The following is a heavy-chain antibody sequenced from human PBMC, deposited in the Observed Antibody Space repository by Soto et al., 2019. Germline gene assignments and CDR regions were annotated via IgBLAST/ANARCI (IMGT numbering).Heavy chain of an antibody. CDR3: ARLFYCSGGSCPTLPRGQNDY. Sequence: ASVKVSCKASGYTFTSYAMHWVRQAPGQRLEWMGWINAGNGNTKYSQKFQGRVTITRDTSASTAYMELSSLRSEDTAVYYCARLFYCSGGSCPTLPRGQNDYWGQGTLVTVSS. D-gene: IGHD2-15*01. CDR2: INAGNGNT. V-gene: IGHV1-3*01. J-gene: IGHJ4*02. CDR1: GYTFTSYA.